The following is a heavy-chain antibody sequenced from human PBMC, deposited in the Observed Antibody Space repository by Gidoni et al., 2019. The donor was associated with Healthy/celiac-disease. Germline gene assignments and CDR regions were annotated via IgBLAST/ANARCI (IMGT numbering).Heavy chain of an antibody. V-gene: IGHV4-38-2*01. J-gene: IGHJ4*02. Sequence: QVQLQESGPGLVKPSETLYLTCAVSGYSISSGYYWGWIRQPPGKGLEWIGSIYHSGSTYYNPSLKSRVTISVDTSKNQFSLKLSSVTAADTAVYYCARTLIAVAGTVDYWGQGTLVTVSS. D-gene: IGHD6-19*01. CDR3: ARTLIAVAGTVDY. CDR1: GYSISSGYY. CDR2: IYHSGST.